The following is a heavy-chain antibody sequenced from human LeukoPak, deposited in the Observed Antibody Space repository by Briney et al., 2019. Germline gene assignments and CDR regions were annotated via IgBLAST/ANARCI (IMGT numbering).Heavy chain of an antibody. CDR3: AREKDFSLWDAAVDY. V-gene: IGHV4-4*07. CDR1: GVSINSNY. Sequence: SETLSLTCTVSGVSINSNYWSWIRQPAGKGLEWIGRIYTSGSTNYNPSLKSRVTMSVDTSKNQFSLKLSSVTAADTAVYYCAREKDFSLWDAAVDYWGQGTLVTVSS. D-gene: IGHD3-3*01. CDR2: IYTSGST. J-gene: IGHJ4*02.